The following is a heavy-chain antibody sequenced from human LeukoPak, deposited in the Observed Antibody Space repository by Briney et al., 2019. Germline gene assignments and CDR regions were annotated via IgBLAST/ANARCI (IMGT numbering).Heavy chain of an antibody. J-gene: IGHJ3*01. V-gene: IGHV3-53*01. CDR2: IYSGGTI. D-gene: IGHD3-22*01. Sequence: GGPLRLSCEASGFSIRTYYMSWVRQVPGKGLEWVSVIYSGGTIRYADSVKGRFTFSRDNFKDTLNLQMNSLRADDTAVYYCVRAYHHNFYSDSSGYYGDAFDVWGQGTVVTVSS. CDR1: GFSIRTYY. CDR3: VRAYHHNFYSDSSGYYGDAFDV.